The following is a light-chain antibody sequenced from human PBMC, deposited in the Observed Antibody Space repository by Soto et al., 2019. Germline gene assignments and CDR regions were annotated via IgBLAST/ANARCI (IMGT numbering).Light chain of an antibody. CDR3: QQYGSSPNT. V-gene: IGKV3-20*01. J-gene: IGKJ2*01. Sequence: EIVLTQSPGTLSLSPGERATLSCRASQSVSSSYLAWYQQKPGQAPRLLIYGASSRATGIPDRYSGSGSGTDFTRTISRLEPEDVAVYYWQQYGSSPNTFGQGTKLEIK. CDR2: GAS. CDR1: QSVSSSY.